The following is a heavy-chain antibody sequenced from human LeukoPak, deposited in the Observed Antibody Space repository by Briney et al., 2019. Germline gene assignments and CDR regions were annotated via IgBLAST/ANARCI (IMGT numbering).Heavy chain of an antibody. J-gene: IGHJ6*02. CDR2: IKSKTDGGTT. CDR1: GFTFSSYW. CDR3: TTRWGYGMDG. D-gene: IGHD5-24*01. Sequence: GGSLRLSCAASGFTFSSYWMSWVRQAPGKGLGWGGRIKSKTDGGTTDYAAPVKGRFTISRDDSKNTLFLQMNSLKTEDTAVYYCTTRWGYGMDGWGQGTTVTVSS. V-gene: IGHV3-15*01.